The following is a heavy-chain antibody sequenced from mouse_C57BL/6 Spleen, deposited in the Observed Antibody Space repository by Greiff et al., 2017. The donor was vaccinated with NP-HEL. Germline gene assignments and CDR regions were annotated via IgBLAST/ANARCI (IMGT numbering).Heavy chain of an antibody. V-gene: IGHV1-39*01. J-gene: IGHJ4*01. CDR1: GYSFTDYH. Sequence: VHVKQSGPELVKPGASLKISCKASGYSFTDYHMNWVKQSNGKSLEWIGVINPNYGTTSYNQKFKGKATLTVDQSSSTAYMQLNSLTSEDSAVYYCASRTAQATGYAMDYWGQGTSVTVSS. CDR2: INPNYGTT. CDR3: ASRTAQATGYAMDY. D-gene: IGHD3-2*02.